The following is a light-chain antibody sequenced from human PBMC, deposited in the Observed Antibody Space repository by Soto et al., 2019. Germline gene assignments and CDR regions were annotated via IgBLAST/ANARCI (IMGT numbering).Light chain of an antibody. CDR3: CSYAGSSTPVV. V-gene: IGLV2-14*01. CDR2: EVS. J-gene: IGLJ2*01. CDR1: SSDVGGYKY. Sequence: QSALTQPASVSGSPGQSITISCTGTSSDVGGYKYVSWYQQNPGKAPKLMIYEVSNRPSGVSNRFSGSKSGNTASLTISGLQAEDEADYYCCSYAGSSTPVVFGGGTKLTVL.